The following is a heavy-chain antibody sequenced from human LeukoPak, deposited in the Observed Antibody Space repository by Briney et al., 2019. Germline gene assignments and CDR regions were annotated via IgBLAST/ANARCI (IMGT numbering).Heavy chain of an antibody. CDR1: GFAFSDSW. CDR2: IQQNGIEK. J-gene: IGHJ4*02. D-gene: IGHD1-1*01. CDR3: ARGRDGIDY. V-gene: IGHV3-7*03. Sequence: GGSLRLSCAASGFAFSDSWMSWVRQAPGKGLEWVASIQQNGIEKYYVDSVKGRFTISRDNAKNSLDLQMNSLTAEDTAVYYCARGRDGIDYWGQGTLVTVSS.